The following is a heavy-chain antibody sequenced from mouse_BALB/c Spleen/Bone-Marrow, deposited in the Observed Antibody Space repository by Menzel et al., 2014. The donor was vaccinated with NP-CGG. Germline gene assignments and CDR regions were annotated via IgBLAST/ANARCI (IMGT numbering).Heavy chain of an antibody. D-gene: IGHD2-3*01. CDR1: GFNIKDYY. CDR2: IDPENGDT. J-gene: IGHJ3*01. CDR3: NGGYYEAWFAY. V-gene: IGHV14-4*02. Sequence: LSCTASGFNIKDYYMHWVKQRPEQGLEWIGWIDPENGDTEYAPKFQGKATMTADTSSNTAYLQLSSLTSEDTAVYYCNGGYYEAWFAYWGQGTLVTVSA.